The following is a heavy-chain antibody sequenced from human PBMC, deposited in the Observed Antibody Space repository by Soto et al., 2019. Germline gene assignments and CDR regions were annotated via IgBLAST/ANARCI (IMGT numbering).Heavy chain of an antibody. CDR2: INPGGGST. D-gene: IGHD2-15*01. Sequence: QVQLVQSGAEVKKPGASVKVSCKASGYTFTSYYMHWVRQAPGQGLEWMGIINPGGGSTSYAQKFQGRVTMTRDTSTSTVYMELSSLRSEGTAVYYCASDRVVVAATSPSHCMDVWGQGTTVTVSS. CDR1: GYTFTSYY. CDR3: ASDRVVVAATSPSHCMDV. V-gene: IGHV1-46*01. J-gene: IGHJ6*02.